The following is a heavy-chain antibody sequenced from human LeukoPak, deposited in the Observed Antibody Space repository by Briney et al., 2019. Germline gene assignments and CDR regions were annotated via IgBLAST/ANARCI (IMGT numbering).Heavy chain of an antibody. CDR1: GFIVNYNY. V-gene: IGHV3-53*01. D-gene: IGHD1-26*01. CDR2: IYSDSDT. CDR3: AKGWGSYSYYFDY. J-gene: IGHJ4*02. Sequence: GSLRLSCAASGFIVNYNYLSWVRQAPGRGLEWVSVIYSDSDTYYADSVKGRFTISRDNSKNTLYLQMNSLRAEDTAVYYCAKGWGSYSYYFDYWGQGTLVTVSS.